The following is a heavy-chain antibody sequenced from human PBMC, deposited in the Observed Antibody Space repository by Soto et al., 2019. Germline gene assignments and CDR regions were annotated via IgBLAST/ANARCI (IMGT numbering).Heavy chain of an antibody. J-gene: IGHJ4*02. CDR3: VRGGGVGTTWGHY. D-gene: IGHD1-26*01. CDR2: ISSDETIV. CDR1: GYTFRGYG. Sequence: EVQVVASGGGLVQPGGSLRLSCEGFGYTFRGYGMIWVRQAPGKGLECVSYISSDETIVNYADYVQGRFTISRDSAKKSLFVQMNRPGDEETAVYYDVRGGGVGTTWGHYWCQGAQVTVSS. V-gene: IGHV3-48*02.